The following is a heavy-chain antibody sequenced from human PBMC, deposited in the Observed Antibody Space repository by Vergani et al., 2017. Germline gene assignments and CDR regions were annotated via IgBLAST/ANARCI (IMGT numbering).Heavy chain of an antibody. J-gene: IGHJ2*01. Sequence: QVQLQESGPGLVKPSETLSLTCTVSGGSISSYYWSWIRQPAGKGLEWIGRIYTSGSTNYNPSLKSRVTMSVDTSKNQFSLKLSSVTAADTAVYYCARELTWCGEEPWYFDLWGRGTLVTVSS. V-gene: IGHV4-4*07. D-gene: IGHD3-10*01. CDR1: GGSISSYY. CDR2: IYTSGST. CDR3: ARELTWCGEEPWYFDL.